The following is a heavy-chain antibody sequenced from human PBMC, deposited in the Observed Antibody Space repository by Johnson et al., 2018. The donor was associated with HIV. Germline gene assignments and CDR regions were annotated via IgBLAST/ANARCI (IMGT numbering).Heavy chain of an antibody. CDR1: GFTFSNFA. Sequence: VHLVESGGGLVQPGGSLRLSCAASGFTFSNFAMHWVRQAPGKGLEWVVVISYDGSNKYFADSVKGRFTISRDNSKNSLYLQMNSLRAEDTAVYYCARQLGSDAFDIWGQGTMVTVSS. CDR3: ARQLGSDAFDI. V-gene: IGHV3-30*04. CDR2: ISYDGSNK. J-gene: IGHJ3*02. D-gene: IGHD7-27*01.